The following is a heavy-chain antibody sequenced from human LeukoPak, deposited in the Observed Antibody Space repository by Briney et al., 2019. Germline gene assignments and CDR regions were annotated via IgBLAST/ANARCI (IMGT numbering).Heavy chain of an antibody. V-gene: IGHV3-48*02. CDR3: ARSGYGSIWYFFDH. J-gene: IGHJ4*02. CDR2: ISSSSSSI. D-gene: IGHD6-13*01. Sequence: GGSLRLSCAASGFIFSTYSINWVRQAPGKGLEWVSHISSSSSSIYYADSVKGRFSISRDNAKNSLYLQMNSLRDEDTAVYYCARSGYGSIWYFFDHWGQGTLVTVSS. CDR1: GFIFSTYS.